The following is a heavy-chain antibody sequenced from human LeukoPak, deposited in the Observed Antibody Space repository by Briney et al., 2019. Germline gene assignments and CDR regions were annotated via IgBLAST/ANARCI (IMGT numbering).Heavy chain of an antibody. J-gene: IGHJ4*02. Sequence: GRSLRLSCAASGFTFSNYGMHWVRQAPGKGLEWVALIWYDGNDKYYADSVKGRFTISRDNSKNTLYLQMNSLRAEDTAVYYCAREDYGDYGEAFDYWGQGTLVTVSS. CDR2: IWYDGNDK. V-gene: IGHV3-33*01. CDR3: AREDYGDYGEAFDY. CDR1: GFTFSNYG. D-gene: IGHD4-17*01.